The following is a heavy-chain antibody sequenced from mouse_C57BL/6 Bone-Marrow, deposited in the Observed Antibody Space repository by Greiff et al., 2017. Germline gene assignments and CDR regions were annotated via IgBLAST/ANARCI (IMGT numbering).Heavy chain of an antibody. D-gene: IGHD1-1*01. CDR1: GFTFSSYA. Sequence: EVMLVESGGGLVKPGGSLKLSCAASGFTFSSYAMSWVRQTPEKRLEWVATISDGGSYTYYPDNVKGRFTISRDNAKNNLYLQMSHLKSEDTAMYYCARIYYYGLFDHWGQGTTLTVSS. CDR2: ISDGGSYT. V-gene: IGHV5-4*03. J-gene: IGHJ2*01. CDR3: ARIYYYGLFDH.